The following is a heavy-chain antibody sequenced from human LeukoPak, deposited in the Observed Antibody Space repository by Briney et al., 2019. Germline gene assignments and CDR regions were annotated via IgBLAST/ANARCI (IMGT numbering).Heavy chain of an antibody. CDR3: ARTLYDSSFYFYMDV. J-gene: IGHJ6*03. V-gene: IGHV4-34*01. CDR1: GGSFSGYY. Sequence: PSETLSLTCAVYGGSFSGYYWSWIRQPPGKGLEWIGEINHSGSTNYNPSLKSRVTISVDTSKNQFSLRLNSVTAADTAVYYCARTLYDSSFYFYMDVWGKGTTVTISS. D-gene: IGHD3-16*01. CDR2: INHSGST.